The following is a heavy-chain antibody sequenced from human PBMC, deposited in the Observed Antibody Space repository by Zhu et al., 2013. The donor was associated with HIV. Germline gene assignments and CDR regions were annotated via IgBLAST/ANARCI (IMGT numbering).Heavy chain of an antibody. CDR2: ISWDGGST. J-gene: IGHJ4*02. CDR3: AKGASYGDYGYFDY. Sequence: EVQLVESGGVVVQPGGSLRLSCAASGFTFDDYAMHWVRQAPGKGLEWVSLISWDGGSTYYADSVKGRFTISRDNSKNSLYLQMNSLRAEDTALYYCAKGASYGDYGYFDYWGQGTLVTVSS. V-gene: IGHV3-43D*03. CDR1: GFTFDDYA. D-gene: IGHD4-17*01.